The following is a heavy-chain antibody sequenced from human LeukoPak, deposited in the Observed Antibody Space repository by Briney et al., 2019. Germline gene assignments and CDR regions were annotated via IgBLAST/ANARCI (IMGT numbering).Heavy chain of an antibody. CDR3: AKVYQLYYYDSSGPIDY. J-gene: IGHJ4*02. CDR1: GFTFSSYA. CDR2: ISGSGGST. Sequence: GGSLRLSCAASGFTFSSYAMSWVRQAPGKGLEWVSSISGSGGSTYYADSVKGRFTISRDNSKNTLYLQMNSLRAEDTVVYYCAKVYQLYYYDSSGPIDYWGQGTLVTVSS. D-gene: IGHD3-22*01. V-gene: IGHV3-23*01.